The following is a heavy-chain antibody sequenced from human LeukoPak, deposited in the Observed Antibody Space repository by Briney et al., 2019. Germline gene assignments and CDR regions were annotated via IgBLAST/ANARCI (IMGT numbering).Heavy chain of an antibody. Sequence: PSETLSLTCAVYGGSFSGYYWSWIRQPPGKGLEWIGEINHSGSTNYNPSLKSRVTISVDTSKNQFSLKLSSVTAADTAVYYCARQSYYGSGSYYNWDYYYYMDVWGKGTTVTISS. CDR2: INHSGST. CDR3: ARQSYYGSGSYYNWDYYYYMDV. J-gene: IGHJ6*03. D-gene: IGHD3-10*01. CDR1: GGSFSGYY. V-gene: IGHV4-34*01.